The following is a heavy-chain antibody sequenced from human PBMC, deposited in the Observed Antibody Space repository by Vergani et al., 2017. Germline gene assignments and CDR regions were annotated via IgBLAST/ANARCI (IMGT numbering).Heavy chain of an antibody. CDR3: ARDSNRGTXLDY. CDR1: GFTFSSYE. D-gene: IGHD7-27*01. CDR2: ISVSGSTV. Sequence: EVQLVESGGGLVQPGGSLRLSCAASGFTFSSYEMNWVRQAPGKGLEWISYISVSGSTVYYADSVRGRFSISRDNAKNSLYLQMNSLRAEDTAVYYCARDSNRGTXLDYWGQGTLVTVSS. J-gene: IGHJ4*02. V-gene: IGHV3-48*03.